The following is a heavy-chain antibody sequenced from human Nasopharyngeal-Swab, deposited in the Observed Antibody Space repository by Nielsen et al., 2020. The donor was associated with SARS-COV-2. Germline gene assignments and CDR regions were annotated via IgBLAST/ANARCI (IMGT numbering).Heavy chain of an antibody. Sequence: ASVLVSCQASGYTFTRYYIHWLRQAPAPGLEWMVIINPVGWSARYSQNFQGRVTMTRDTSTSTVYMELSSLRSEDTAVYYCARGGDPREVVAATDCFDPWGQGTLVTVSS. CDR2: INPVGWSA. CDR1: GYTFTRYY. D-gene: IGHD2-15*01. J-gene: IGHJ5*02. V-gene: IGHV1-46*01. CDR3: ARGGDPREVVAATDCFDP.